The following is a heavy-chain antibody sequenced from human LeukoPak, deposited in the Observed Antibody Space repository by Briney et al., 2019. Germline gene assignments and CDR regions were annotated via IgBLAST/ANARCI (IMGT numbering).Heavy chain of an antibody. D-gene: IGHD3-10*01. CDR2: IYYTGST. V-gene: IGHV4-59*02. CDR1: GGSVSDYY. Sequence: PSETLSLTCTISGGSVSDYYWSWIRQSPGKGLEWIGYIYYTGSTTYNPSLKSRVTMSADTSKNQFSLKLSSVTAADTAVYYCARDSGTTGEVKFDPWGPGTLVIVSS. CDR3: ARDSGTTGEVKFDP. J-gene: IGHJ5*02.